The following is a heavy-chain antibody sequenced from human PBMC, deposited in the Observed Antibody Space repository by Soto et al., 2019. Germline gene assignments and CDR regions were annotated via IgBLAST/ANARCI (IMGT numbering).Heavy chain of an antibody. D-gene: IGHD3-10*01. CDR2: ISYDGSNK. V-gene: IGHV3-30*04. Sequence: QVQLVESGGGVVQPGRSLRLSCAASGFIFSSCAMHWVRQAPGKGLEWVAVISYDGSNKHYTDPVKGRFTISRDNSKNTLYLQMNSLRVDDTAVYYCARDGSDTWNYYYGLDVWGQGTTVTVSS. CDR1: GFIFSSCA. J-gene: IGHJ6*02. CDR3: ARDGSDTWNYYYGLDV.